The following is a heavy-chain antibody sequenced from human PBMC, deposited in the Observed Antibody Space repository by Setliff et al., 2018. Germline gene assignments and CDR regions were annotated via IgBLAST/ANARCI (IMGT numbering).Heavy chain of an antibody. D-gene: IGHD2-8*01. J-gene: IGHJ4*02. CDR1: GFTFDDYV. CDR2: INWNGGRI. V-gene: IGHV3-20*04. CDR3: AKDRVPDGKWDFDS. Sequence: GESLKISCAASGFTFDDYVMTWVRQAPGKGPEWVSDINWNGGRIGYADPVKGRFTISRDNSQNTVYLQMTNLRVEDTAIYYCAKDRVPDGKWDFDSSGPGILVTVSS.